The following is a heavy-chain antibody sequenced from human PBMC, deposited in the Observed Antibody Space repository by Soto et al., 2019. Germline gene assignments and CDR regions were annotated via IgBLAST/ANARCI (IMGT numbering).Heavy chain of an antibody. V-gene: IGHV4-59*01. CDR3: ARRYVASFDY. CDR2: IYDSGST. Sequence: QVQLQESAPGLVKPSETLSLTCTVSGGSISSYYWSWIRQPPGKGLEWIGYIYDSGSTNYNPSLKGRVTRSVDTSKNQFSRKLCSVTAADTAVYYCARRYVASFDYWGQGPLVPVS. CDR1: GGSISSYY. D-gene: IGHD3-16*01. J-gene: IGHJ4*02.